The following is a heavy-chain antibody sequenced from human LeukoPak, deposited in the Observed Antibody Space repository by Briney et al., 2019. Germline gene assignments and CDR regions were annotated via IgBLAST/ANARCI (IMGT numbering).Heavy chain of an antibody. Sequence: SETLSLTCSLSGGSISSGTYYWGWIRQPPGKGLEWIGSIFYSGSTYYNPSLKSRVTISVDTSKNQFSLNLNSVTAADTAVYYCVRNNYYGSGEIDYWGQGTLVTVSS. CDR3: VRNNYYGSGEIDY. V-gene: IGHV4-39*07. J-gene: IGHJ4*02. D-gene: IGHD3-10*01. CDR2: IFYSGST. CDR1: GGSISSGTYY.